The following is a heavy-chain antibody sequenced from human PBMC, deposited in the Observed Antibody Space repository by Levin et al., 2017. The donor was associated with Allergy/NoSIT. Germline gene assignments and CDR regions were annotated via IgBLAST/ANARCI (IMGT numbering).Heavy chain of an antibody. J-gene: IGHJ4*02. V-gene: IGHV3-73*01. D-gene: IGHD6-19*01. CDR3: TRGTVAGAIDY. Sequence: GESLKISCAASGFIFSGSAVHWVRQASGKGLEWVGRIRTKANSYATAYAASVKGRFTISRDDSKNTAFLRMNSLKTEDTAVYYCTRGTVAGAIDYWGQGTLVTVSS. CDR2: IRTKANSYAT. CDR1: GFIFSGSA.